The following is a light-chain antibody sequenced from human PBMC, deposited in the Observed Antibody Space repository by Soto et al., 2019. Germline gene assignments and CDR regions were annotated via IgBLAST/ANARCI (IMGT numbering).Light chain of an antibody. CDR1: QSFSSTF. CDR3: QHYASSLT. Sequence: EILLTQSPDSLSLSPGDRATLSCRASQSFSSTFFAWYQQKPGQAPRLLIYGASSRATGIPDRFSGSGSGTDFSLTISRLEPEDFAVYYCQHYASSLTLGQGTKVEI. V-gene: IGKV3-20*01. J-gene: IGKJ1*01. CDR2: GAS.